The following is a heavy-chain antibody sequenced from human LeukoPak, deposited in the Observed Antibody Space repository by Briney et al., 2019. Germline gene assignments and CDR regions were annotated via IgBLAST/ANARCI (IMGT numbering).Heavy chain of an antibody. V-gene: IGHV4-4*07. D-gene: IGHD3-22*01. CDR2: IYTSGST. J-gene: IGHJ3*02. CDR3: ARDGLYDSSGYYFDAFDI. CDR1: GGSISSYY. Sequence: SETLSLTCTVSGGSISSYYWSWIRQPAGKGLEWIGRIYTSGSTNYNPSLKSRVTMSVDTYKNQFSLKLSSVTAADTAVYYCARDGLYDSSGYYFDAFDIWGQGTMVTVSS.